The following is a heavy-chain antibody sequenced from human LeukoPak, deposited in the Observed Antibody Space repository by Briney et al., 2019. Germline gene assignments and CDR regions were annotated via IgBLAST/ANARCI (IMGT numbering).Heavy chain of an antibody. CDR3: ARSPPGWYYDNSGQYYFDT. D-gene: IGHD3-22*01. CDR2: IYYRGST. Sequence: SETLSLTCTVSGASISSHYWSWIRQPPGKGLEWIGYIYYRGSTNYNPSLKSRVTISVDTSKNHFSLKLSSVTAADTAVYYCARSPPGWYYDNSGQYYFDTWGQGALVTVSS. V-gene: IGHV4-59*08. CDR1: GASISSHY. J-gene: IGHJ4*02.